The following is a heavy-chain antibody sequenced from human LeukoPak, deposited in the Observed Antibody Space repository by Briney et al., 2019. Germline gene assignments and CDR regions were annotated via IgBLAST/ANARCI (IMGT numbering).Heavy chain of an antibody. V-gene: IGHV3-23*01. D-gene: IGHD1-26*01. CDR2: ISASGGST. Sequence: GGSLRLSCAASGFTFSSYAMSWVRQAPGKGLEWVSGISASGGSTYYADSVKGRFTISRDNSKNTLYLQMNSLRAEDTAVYYCAKGYSGSSQPPPGYWGQGTLVTVSS. J-gene: IGHJ4*02. CDR3: AKGYSGSSQPPPGY. CDR1: GFTFSSYA.